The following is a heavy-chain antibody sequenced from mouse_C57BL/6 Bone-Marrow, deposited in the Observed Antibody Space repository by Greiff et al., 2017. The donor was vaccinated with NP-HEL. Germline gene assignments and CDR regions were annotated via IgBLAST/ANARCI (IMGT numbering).Heavy chain of an antibody. J-gene: IGHJ4*01. CDR2: IYPGSGST. D-gene: IGHD1-1*01. Sequence: VQLQQPGAELVKPGASVKMSCKASGYTFTSYWITWVKQRPGQGLEWIGDIYPGSGSTNYNEKFKSKATLTVDTSSSTAYMQLSSLTSEDSAVYYCAFYGSSYGYYAMDYWGQGTSVTVSS. CDR1: GYTFTSYW. CDR3: AFYGSSYGYYAMDY. V-gene: IGHV1-55*01.